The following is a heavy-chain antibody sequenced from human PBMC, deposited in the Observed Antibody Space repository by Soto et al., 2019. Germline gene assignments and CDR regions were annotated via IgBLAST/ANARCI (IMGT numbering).Heavy chain of an antibody. V-gene: IGHV3-23*01. Sequence: EVQLLESGGGLVQPGGSLRLSCAASGFTFSSYAMSWVRQAPGKGLEWVSAISGSGGSTYYADSVKGRFTISRDNSKNTPXLQMNSLRAEDTAVYYCAKGNRGYCSGGSCHQFDYWGQGTLVTVSS. J-gene: IGHJ4*02. CDR1: GFTFSSYA. CDR2: ISGSGGST. CDR3: AKGNRGYCSGGSCHQFDY. D-gene: IGHD2-15*01.